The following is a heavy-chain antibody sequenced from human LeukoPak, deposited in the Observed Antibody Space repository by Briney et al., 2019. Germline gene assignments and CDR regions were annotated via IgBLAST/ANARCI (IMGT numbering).Heavy chain of an antibody. CDR2: IYPGGSET. V-gene: IGHV5-51*01. J-gene: IGHJ4*02. D-gene: IGHD3-16*01. Sequence: GESLKISCKGSGYGFTNYWIGWVRQMPGKGMEWMGIIYPGGSETRYSPSFQGQVTISADKSISTAYLQWSSLKASDTAIYYCARTPGGDYFDHWGQGTLVTVSS. CDR3: ARTPGGDYFDH. CDR1: GYGFTNYW.